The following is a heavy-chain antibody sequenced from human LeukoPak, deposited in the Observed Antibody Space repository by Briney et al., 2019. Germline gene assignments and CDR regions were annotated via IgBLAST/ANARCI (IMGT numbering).Heavy chain of an antibody. J-gene: IGHJ4*02. CDR3: ARVAAYTAVDY. CDR1: GGTFSIYA. V-gene: IGHV1-69*04. Sequence: ASVKVSCTASGGTFSIYAISWVRQAPGQGLEWMGRIIPILGIANYAQKFQGRVTITADKSTSTAYMELSSLRSEDTAVYYCARVAAYTAVDYWGQGTLVTVSS. D-gene: IGHD5-18*01. CDR2: IIPILGIA.